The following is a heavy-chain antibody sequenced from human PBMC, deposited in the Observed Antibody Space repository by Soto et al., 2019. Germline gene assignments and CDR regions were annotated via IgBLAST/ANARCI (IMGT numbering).Heavy chain of an antibody. D-gene: IGHD3-10*01. CDR3: ARGRGGTRLFGY. J-gene: IGHJ4*02. CDR1: GGSFSGYY. CDR2: INHSGST. V-gene: IGHV4-34*01. Sequence: QVQLQQWGAGLLKPSETLSLTCAVYGGSFSGYYWSWIRQPPGKGLEWIGEINHSGSTNYNPSLKSRVTISVDTSKNQFSLKLSSVTAADTAVYYCARGRGGTRLFGYWGQGTLVTVSS.